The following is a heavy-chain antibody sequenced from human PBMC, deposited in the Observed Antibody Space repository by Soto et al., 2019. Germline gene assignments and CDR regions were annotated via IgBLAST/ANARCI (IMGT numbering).Heavy chain of an antibody. Sequence: QVQLQESGPGLVKPSETLSLTCTVSGGSINSFYWSWVRQPAGKGLEWIGRMYVTGSTNYNPSLKNRVSMSLDTSKKQFSLKLSSLTAADTAVYYCARDHHYYGSGDSNPFDSWGQGTLVTVSS. CDR1: GGSINSFY. CDR3: ARDHHYYGSGDSNPFDS. J-gene: IGHJ4*02. V-gene: IGHV4-4*07. D-gene: IGHD3-10*01. CDR2: MYVTGST.